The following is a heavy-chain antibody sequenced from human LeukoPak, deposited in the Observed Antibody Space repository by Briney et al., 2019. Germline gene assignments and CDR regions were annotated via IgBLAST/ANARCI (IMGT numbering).Heavy chain of an antibody. J-gene: IGHJ4*02. V-gene: IGHV1-18*01. CDR3: AREGSCYTTSCRFNDY. CDR1: GYTFRMHG. D-gene: IGHD3-10*01. CDR2: IIVYNGNT. Sequence: ASVKVSCKASGYTFRMHGISWVRPAPGQGLEGVGWIIVYNGNTNHAQKFQDRITMTIDMSTTTAYMELRSLRSDDTAVYYCAREGSCYTTSCRFNDYWGQGTLVTVSS.